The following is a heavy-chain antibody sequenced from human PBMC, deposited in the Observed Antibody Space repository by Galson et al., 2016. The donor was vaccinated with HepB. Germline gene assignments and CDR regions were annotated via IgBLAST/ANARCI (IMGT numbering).Heavy chain of an antibody. D-gene: IGHD4-17*01. V-gene: IGHV1-69*13. Sequence: SVKLSCKASGGTFSTFSLDWVRQAPGQGLEWMGGIIPARASTHYSENFQDRVTVTADESMNTVYMELRSLTSTDTAAYYCAGADGASAETRGPHLSLGFWGQGTLVSVSS. CDR3: AGADGASAETRGPHLSLGF. CDR1: GGTFSTFS. J-gene: IGHJ4*02. CDR2: IIPARAST.